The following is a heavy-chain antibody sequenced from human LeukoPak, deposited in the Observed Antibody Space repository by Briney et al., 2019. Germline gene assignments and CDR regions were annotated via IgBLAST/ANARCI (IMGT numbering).Heavy chain of an antibody. Sequence: SETLSLTCTVSGASITSFHWTWIRQPAGKGLEWIGLIYSSGSTIYNPSLQSRVAMSVDMTKNQLSLKLSSVTAADTAMYYCARKDGNYWGQGTLVTVSS. CDR1: GASITSFH. CDR3: ARKDGNY. CDR2: IYSSGST. V-gene: IGHV4-4*07. J-gene: IGHJ4*02.